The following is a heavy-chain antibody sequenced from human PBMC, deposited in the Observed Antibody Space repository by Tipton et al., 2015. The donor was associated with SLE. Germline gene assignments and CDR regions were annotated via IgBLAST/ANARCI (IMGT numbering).Heavy chain of an antibody. CDR2: IYDIGST. CDR3: AGDRLDLDETENTFEL. J-gene: IGHJ3*01. V-gene: IGHV4-61*10. CDR1: GGSISSGSYY. Sequence: TLSLTCTVSGGSISSGSYYWSWIRQPAGKGLEWIGYIYDIGSTKYNPSLKSRATISVATSKNQLSLELTSLTAADTAVYFCAGDRLDLDETENTFELWGQGTMVTVSS. D-gene: IGHD6-19*01.